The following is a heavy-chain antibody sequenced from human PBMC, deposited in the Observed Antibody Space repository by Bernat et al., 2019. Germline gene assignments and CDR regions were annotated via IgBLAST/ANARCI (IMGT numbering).Heavy chain of an antibody. CDR2: ISYDGSNK. CDR1: GFTFSSYA. Sequence: QVQLVESGGGVVQPGRSLRLSCAASGFTFSSYAMHWVRQAPGKGLEWVAVISYDGSNKYYADSVKGRFTISRENSKNTLYLQMNSLRAEDTAVYYCAKRIYGGNDDAFDIWGQGTMVTVSS. D-gene: IGHD4-23*01. J-gene: IGHJ3*02. V-gene: IGHV3-30*18. CDR3: AKRIYGGNDDAFDI.